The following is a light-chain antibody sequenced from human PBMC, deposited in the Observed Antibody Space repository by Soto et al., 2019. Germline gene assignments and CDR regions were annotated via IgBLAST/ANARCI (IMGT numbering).Light chain of an antibody. CDR1: QAINNN. J-gene: IGKJ2*01. CDR2: RAS. Sequence: DIQLTQSPSSLSASVTDRVTITCRASQAINNNLNWYQQKLGKAPELLIYRASTLQSGVPSRFSGSGSGTDFTLTISSLEHEDVVTYYCQQSYSTPSTFGQGTKVEIK. V-gene: IGKV1-39*01. CDR3: QQSYSTPST.